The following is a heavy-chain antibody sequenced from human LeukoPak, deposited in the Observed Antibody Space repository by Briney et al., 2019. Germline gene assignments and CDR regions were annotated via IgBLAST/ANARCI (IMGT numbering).Heavy chain of an antibody. CDR2: IYYTGST. V-gene: IGHV4-59*01. CDR1: DGSISSYY. D-gene: IGHD3-10*01. CDR3: ARDPDYYGSGSRFDY. Sequence: SETLSLTCTVSDGSISSYYWNWIRQPPGKGPEWIGYIYYTGSTNYNPSLKSRVTISVDTSKNQFSLKLSSVTAADTAVYYCARDPDYYGSGSRFDYWGQGTLVTVSS. J-gene: IGHJ4*02.